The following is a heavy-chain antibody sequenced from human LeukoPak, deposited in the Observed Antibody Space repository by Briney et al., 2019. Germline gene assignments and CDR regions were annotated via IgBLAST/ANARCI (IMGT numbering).Heavy chain of an antibody. D-gene: IGHD3-22*01. CDR3: AGRYDSSGYPLH. CDR1: GFTVSSYY. CDR2: IYSGGNT. J-gene: IGHJ4*02. V-gene: IGHV3-53*01. Sequence: GGSLRLSCAASGFTVSSYYMTWVRQAPGKGLEWVSVIYSGGNTYYADSIKGRFTISRDNSKNTLYLQMNSLRAEDTAVYYCAGRYDSSGYPLHWGQGTPVTVSS.